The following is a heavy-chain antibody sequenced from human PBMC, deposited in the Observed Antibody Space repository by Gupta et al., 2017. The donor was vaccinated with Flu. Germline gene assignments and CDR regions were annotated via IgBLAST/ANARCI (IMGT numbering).Heavy chain of an antibody. CDR2: ISSSSSYI. Sequence: EVQLVESGGGLVKPGGSLRLSCAASGFIFGTYFISWVRQAPGKGLEWVSSISSSSSYIYYADSVKGRFTISRDNAKNSPSLQLNSLRVKDTAVYYCVRHFSDRDAFDVWGQGTMVTVFS. CDR1: GFIFGTYF. J-gene: IGHJ3*01. V-gene: IGHV3-21*01. CDR3: VRHFSDRDAFDV. D-gene: IGHD3-22*01.